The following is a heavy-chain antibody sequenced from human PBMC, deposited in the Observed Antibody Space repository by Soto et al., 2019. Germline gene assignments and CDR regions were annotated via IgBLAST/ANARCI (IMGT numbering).Heavy chain of an antibody. CDR1: GFTFSSYA. CDR2: ISGSGGST. D-gene: IGHD1-26*01. J-gene: IGHJ4*02. CDR3: AIMRFEWELSHFDY. V-gene: IGHV3-23*01. Sequence: PGGSLRLSCAASGFTFSSYAMSWVRQAPGKGLEWVSAISGSGGSTYYADSVKGRFTISRDNSKNTLYLQMNSLRAEDTAVYYCAIMRFEWELSHFDYWGQGTLVTVSS.